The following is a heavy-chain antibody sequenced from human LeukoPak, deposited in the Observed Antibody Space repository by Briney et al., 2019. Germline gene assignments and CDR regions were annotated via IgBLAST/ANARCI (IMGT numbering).Heavy chain of an antibody. CDR3: ARHIAAAGEYYFDY. D-gene: IGHD6-13*01. Sequence: SETLSLTCTVSGGSISRYYWSWIRQPPGKGLEWIGYIYYSGSTNYNPSLKSRVTISVDTSKNQFSLKLSSVTAADTAVYYCARHIAAAGEYYFDYWGQGTLVTVSS. J-gene: IGHJ4*02. CDR1: GGSISRYY. CDR2: IYYSGST. V-gene: IGHV4-59*08.